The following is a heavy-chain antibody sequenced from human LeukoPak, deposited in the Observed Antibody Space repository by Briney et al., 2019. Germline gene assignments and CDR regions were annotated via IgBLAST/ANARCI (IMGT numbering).Heavy chain of an antibody. J-gene: IGHJ4*02. D-gene: IGHD3-22*01. CDR1: GFTFDDYA. V-gene: IGHV3-9*01. CDR3: AKSKFSITMIVVAIDY. Sequence: SLRLSCAASGFTFDDYAMHWVRQAPGKGLEWVSGISWNSGSIGYADSVKGRFTISRDNAKNSLYLQMNSLRAEDTALYYCAKSKFSITMIVVAIDYWGQGTLVTVSS. CDR2: ISWNSGSI.